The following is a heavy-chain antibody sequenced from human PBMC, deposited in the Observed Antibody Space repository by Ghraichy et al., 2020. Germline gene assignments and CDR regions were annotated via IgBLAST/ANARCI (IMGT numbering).Heavy chain of an antibody. D-gene: IGHD3-22*01. CDR2: ISYDEGNK. CDR1: GFTFSNYA. V-gene: IGHV3-30*18. CDR3: AKGSSGYYYGAFDI. Sequence: GGSLRLSCAASGFTFSNYAMHWVRQAPGKGLEWVAVISYDEGNKYYADSVKGRFTISRDNSKNTLYLQMNSLRAEDTALYYCAKGSSGYYYGAFDIWGQATMVTVSS. J-gene: IGHJ3*02.